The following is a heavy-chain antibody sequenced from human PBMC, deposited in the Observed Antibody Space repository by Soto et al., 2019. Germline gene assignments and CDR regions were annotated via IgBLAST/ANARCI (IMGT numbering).Heavy chain of an antibody. Sequence: GSLRLSCAASGFIFKMYWMHWVRQSPGKGLVWISRIYNDGTYSDYADSVRGRFTISRDNVNDTLYLQMNNLRAEDSGLYYCTRGPRPISTGTGAYWGQGTLVTVSS. J-gene: IGHJ4*02. CDR2: IYNDGTYS. D-gene: IGHD3-10*01. CDR3: TRGPRPISTGTGAY. V-gene: IGHV3-74*01. CDR1: GFIFKMYW.